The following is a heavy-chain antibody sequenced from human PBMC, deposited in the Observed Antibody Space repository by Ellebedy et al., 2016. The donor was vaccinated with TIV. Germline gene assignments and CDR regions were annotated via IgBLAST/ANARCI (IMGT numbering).Heavy chain of an antibody. Sequence: AASVKVSCKASGYTFTSYAMHWVRQAPGQRLEWMGWINAGNGNTKYSQKFQGRVTITRATSASTAYMELSSLRSEDTAVYYCARVPNIVGVTLFDYWGQGTLVTVSS. V-gene: IGHV1-3*01. D-gene: IGHD1-26*01. CDR2: INAGNGNT. CDR1: GYTFTSYA. J-gene: IGHJ4*02. CDR3: ARVPNIVGVTLFDY.